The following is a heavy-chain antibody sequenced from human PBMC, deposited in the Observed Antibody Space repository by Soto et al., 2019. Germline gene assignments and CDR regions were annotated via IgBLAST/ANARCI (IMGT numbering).Heavy chain of an antibody. D-gene: IGHD5-12*01. V-gene: IGHV4-34*02. CDR2: INHRGST. CDR3: ARTDIVTTNWFDP. CDR1: GESFIGYY. J-gene: IGHJ5*02. Sequence: QVHLQQWGAGLLRPSETLSLTCAVYGESFIGYYWTWIRQPPGKGLERIGEINHRGSTNYNPSLKSRVTMSIDTAKNQFSLKLSSVTAADTSVYYCARTDIVTTNWFDPWGQGTLVTVSA.